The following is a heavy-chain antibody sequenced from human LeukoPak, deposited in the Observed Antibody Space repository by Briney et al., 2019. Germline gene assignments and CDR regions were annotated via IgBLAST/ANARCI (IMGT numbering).Heavy chain of an antibody. CDR3: AKDLHGVADTSYYFDY. CDR1: EFTLSSYI. V-gene: IGHV3-64*04. CDR2: ISNNGGST. Sequence: PGGSLRLSCLASEFTLSSYIMHWVRQAPGKGLEYVSAISNNGGSTYYADSVKGRFTISRDNSKNTLYLQMNGLRAEDTAVFYCAKDLHGVADTSYYFDYWGRGTLVTVSS. D-gene: IGHD6-19*01. J-gene: IGHJ4*02.